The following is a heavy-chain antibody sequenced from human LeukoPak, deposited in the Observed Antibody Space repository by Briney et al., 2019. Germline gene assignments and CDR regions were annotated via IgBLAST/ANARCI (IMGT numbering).Heavy chain of an antibody. J-gene: IGHJ4*02. V-gene: IGHV3-11*04. CDR3: VTSKGAGYFDY. CDR2: SSGSGSTI. D-gene: IGHD6-19*01. Sequence: PGGSLRLSCAASGFTFSDYYMSWIRQAPGKGLEWVSYSSGSGSTINYADSVKGRFTISRDNSKNTLYLQMNTLRTDDTAVYYCVTSKGAGYFDYWGQGTLVTVSS. CDR1: GFTFSDYY.